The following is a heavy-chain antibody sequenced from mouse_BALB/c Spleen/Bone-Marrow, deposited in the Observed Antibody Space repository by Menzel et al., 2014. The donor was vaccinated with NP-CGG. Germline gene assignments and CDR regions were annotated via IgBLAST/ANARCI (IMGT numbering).Heavy chain of an antibody. Sequence: VQLQQSGPELVKPGASVKISCKASDYTFTDYYINWVKQKPGQGLEWIGWIYPGNGYSKYNEKFKGKATLTVDTSSSTASMQLSSLTSEDTAVYFCPFGGYAMDYWGQGTSVTVSS. J-gene: IGHJ4*01. CDR1: DYTFTDYY. D-gene: IGHD1-1*02. CDR2: IYPGNGYS. V-gene: IGHV1-84*02. CDR3: PFGGYAMDY.